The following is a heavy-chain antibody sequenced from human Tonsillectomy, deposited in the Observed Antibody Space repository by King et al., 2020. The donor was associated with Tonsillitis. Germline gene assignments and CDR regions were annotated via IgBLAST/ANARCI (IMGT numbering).Heavy chain of an antibody. V-gene: IGHV3-21*01. CDR2: ISSSSSYI. Sequence: VQLVQSGGGLVKPGGSLRLSCAASGFTFSSYSMNWVRQAPGKGLEWVSFISSSSSYIYYADSVKGRFTISRDNAKNSLYLQMNSLRAEDTAVYYCARVRGTTVTTTGTYLDYWGQGTLVTVSS. J-gene: IGHJ4*02. CDR1: GFTFSSYS. CDR3: ARVRGTTVTTTGTYLDY. D-gene: IGHD4-17*01.